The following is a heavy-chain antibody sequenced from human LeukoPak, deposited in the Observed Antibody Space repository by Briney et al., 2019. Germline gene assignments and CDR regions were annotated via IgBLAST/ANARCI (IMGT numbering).Heavy chain of an antibody. CDR3: ARDAGAIAGGTFAF. J-gene: IGHJ3*01. D-gene: IGHD6-13*01. Sequence: GGSLRLSCAASGFTVSGNYMSWVRQAPGKGLEWVSYISSSGSPIFYADSVKGRFTISRDNAKNSLFLQMNSLRAEDTAIYYCARDAGAIAGGTFAFWGQGTMVTVSS. CDR1: GFTVSGNY. CDR2: ISSSGSPI. V-gene: IGHV3-11*04.